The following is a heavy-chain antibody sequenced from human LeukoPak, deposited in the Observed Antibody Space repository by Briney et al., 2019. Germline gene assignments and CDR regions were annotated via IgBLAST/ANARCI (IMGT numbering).Heavy chain of an antibody. D-gene: IGHD5-12*01. V-gene: IGHV1-18*01. Sequence: ASVKVSCKASGYTFTSYGISWVRQAPGQGLEWMGWISAYNGNTNYAQKLQGRVTMTTDTSTSTAYMELSSLRSEDTAVYYCARAGWLRSNGISYYGMDVWGQGTTVTVSS. CDR1: GYTFTSYG. CDR3: ARAGWLRSNGISYYGMDV. CDR2: ISAYNGNT. J-gene: IGHJ6*02.